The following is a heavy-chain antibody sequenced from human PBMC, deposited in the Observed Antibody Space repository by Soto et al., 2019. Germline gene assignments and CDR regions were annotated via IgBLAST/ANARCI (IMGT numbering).Heavy chain of an antibody. Sequence: EVQRVESGGGLIQPGGSLRLSCAASGFTVSSNYMSWVRQAPGKGLEWVSVIYSGGSTYYADAVKGRFTISRDNSKNTLYLHISSLRAEDTAVYYCARLGDRYQLPHWGQGTLVTVSS. J-gene: IGHJ4*02. CDR3: ARLGDRYQLPH. CDR1: GFTVSSNY. CDR2: IYSGGST. D-gene: IGHD2-2*01. V-gene: IGHV3-53*01.